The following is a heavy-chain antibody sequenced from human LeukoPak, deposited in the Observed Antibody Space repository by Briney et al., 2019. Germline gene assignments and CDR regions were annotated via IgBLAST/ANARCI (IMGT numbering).Heavy chain of an antibody. D-gene: IGHD5-24*01. V-gene: IGHV3-30*02. CDR2: IRYDGSKK. J-gene: IGHJ3*02. CDR1: GFTFSSYG. Sequence: SGGSLRLSCAASGFTFSSYGMHWVRQAPGKGLEWVAFIRYDGSKKYYADSVKGRFTFSRDNSKNTLYLQMNSLRTEDTAVYYCARGGRDGYIYAFDIWGQGTMVTVSS. CDR3: ARGGRDGYIYAFDI.